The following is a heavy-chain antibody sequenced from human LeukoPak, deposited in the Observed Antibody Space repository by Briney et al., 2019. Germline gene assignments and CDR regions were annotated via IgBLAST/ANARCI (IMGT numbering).Heavy chain of an antibody. J-gene: IGHJ4*02. CDR2: ISSSSSYI. V-gene: IGHV3-21*01. D-gene: IGHD3-22*01. CDR1: GFTFSSYS. Sequence: GGSLRLSCAASGFTFSSYSMNWVRQAPGKRLEWVSSISSSSSYIYYADSVKGRFTISRDNAKNSLFLQMNSLRAEDTAVYYCARGSYYYDSSGYYYPRDWGQGTLVTVSS. CDR3: ARGSYYYDSSGYYYPRD.